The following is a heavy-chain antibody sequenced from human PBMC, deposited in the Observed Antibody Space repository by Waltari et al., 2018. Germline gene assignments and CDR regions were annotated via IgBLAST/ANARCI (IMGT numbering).Heavy chain of an antibody. V-gene: IGHV1-69*01. Sequence: QVHLVQSGAEVRKPGSSVKVSCTTIGGTFSSYPVNWVRQAPGQGLEWMGGIIPILGTTNYAQKFQGRVTITADESTSTAYMDLSRLRSEDTAIYYCARVKSYYDTSYFQHWGQGTLVTVSS. CDR1: GGTFSSYP. D-gene: IGHD3-22*01. CDR3: ARVKSYYDTSYFQH. CDR2: IIPILGTT. J-gene: IGHJ1*01.